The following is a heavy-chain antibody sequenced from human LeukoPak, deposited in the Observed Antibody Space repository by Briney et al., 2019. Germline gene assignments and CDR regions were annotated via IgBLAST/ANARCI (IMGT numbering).Heavy chain of an antibody. CDR2: IYTSGST. CDR3: ARGRGQQLANYYYHYYYMDV. J-gene: IGHJ6*03. D-gene: IGHD6-13*01. Sequence: PWETLSLTCTVSGGSISSGSYYWSWIPQPAGKGLEWICRIYTSGSTNYNPSIKSRGTISVDTSKNQFSLKLSSVTAADTAVYYCARGRGQQLANYYYHYYYMDVWGKGTTVTVSS. V-gene: IGHV4-61*02. CDR1: GGSISSGSYY.